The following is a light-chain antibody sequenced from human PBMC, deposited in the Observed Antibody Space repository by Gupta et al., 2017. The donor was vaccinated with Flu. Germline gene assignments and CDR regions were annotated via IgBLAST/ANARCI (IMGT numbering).Light chain of an antibody. Sequence: QSALTQPASVSGSPGQSINISCTGSRSDVGGYNYVSWYQQHPGKAPKLIIYEVTNRPSGVSNRFSGSKSGNTASLTISGLQAEDEADYHCSSYTSSSTYVFGTGTKVTVL. CDR2: EVT. J-gene: IGLJ1*01. CDR1: RSDVGGYNY. CDR3: SSYTSSSTYV. V-gene: IGLV2-14*01.